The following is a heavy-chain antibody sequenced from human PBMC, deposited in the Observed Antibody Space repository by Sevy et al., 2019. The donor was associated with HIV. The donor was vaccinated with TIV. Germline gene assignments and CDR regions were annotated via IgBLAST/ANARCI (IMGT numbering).Heavy chain of an antibody. J-gene: IGHJ5*02. CDR2: VYHTGST. D-gene: IGHD2-21*01. Sequence: SETLSLTCTVSGGSISVYYWSWIRQPPGKELEYIGYVYHTGSTNYNPSLKSRVTISVDTSNNQFSLKLTSVTAADTAVYYCAGAPPGRRGGHSLNWVDPWGQGTLVTVSS. CDR1: GGSISVYY. V-gene: IGHV4-59*01. CDR3: AGAPPGRRGGHSLNWVDP.